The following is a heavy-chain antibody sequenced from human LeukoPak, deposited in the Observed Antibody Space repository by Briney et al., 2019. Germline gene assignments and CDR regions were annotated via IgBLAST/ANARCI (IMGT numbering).Heavy chain of an antibody. J-gene: IGHJ4*02. V-gene: IGHV1-18*01. CDR3: ARYLGHSSGSKRGFDY. CDR1: GYTFSTYG. D-gene: IGHD6-19*01. CDR2: ISGHNDNA. Sequence: ASVKVSCKASGYTFSTYGISWVRQAPGQGLEWLGWISGHNDNANYVQEFQDRVTMTTDTSTTTAYMELRSLASDDTAVYFCARYLGHSSGSKRGFDYWGQGTLVTVSS.